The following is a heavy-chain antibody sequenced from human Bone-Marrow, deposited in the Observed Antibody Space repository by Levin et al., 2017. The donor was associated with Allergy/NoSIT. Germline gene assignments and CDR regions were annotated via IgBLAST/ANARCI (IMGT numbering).Heavy chain of an antibody. CDR1: GFTFSSYA. CDR3: AKGFCSGGSCYLHYYYGMDV. Sequence: GGSLRLSCAASGFTFSSYAMSWVRQAPGKGLEWVSAISGSGGSTYYADSVKGRFTISRDNSKNTLYLQMNSLRAEDTAVYYCAKGFCSGGSCYLHYYYGMDVWGQGTTVTVSS. D-gene: IGHD2-15*01. CDR2: ISGSGGST. V-gene: IGHV3-23*01. J-gene: IGHJ6*02.